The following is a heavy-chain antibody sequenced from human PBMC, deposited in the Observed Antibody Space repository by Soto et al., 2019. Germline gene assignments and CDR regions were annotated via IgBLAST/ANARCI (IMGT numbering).Heavy chain of an antibody. Sequence: SETLSLTCTVSGGSISSSSYYWGWIRQPPGKGLEWIGSIYYSGSTYYNPSLKSRVTISVDTSKNQFSLKLSSVTAADTAVYYCARLPGIAAAGREYWGQGTLVTSPQ. CDR1: GGSISSSSYY. D-gene: IGHD6-13*01. J-gene: IGHJ4*02. CDR3: ARLPGIAAAGREY. CDR2: IYYSGST. V-gene: IGHV4-39*01.